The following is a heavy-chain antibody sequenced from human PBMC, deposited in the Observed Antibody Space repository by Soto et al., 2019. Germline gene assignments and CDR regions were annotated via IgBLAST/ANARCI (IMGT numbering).Heavy chain of an antibody. CDR2: INSYGGST. CDR3: AKDLRGHDSNFDY. V-gene: IGHV3-23*01. D-gene: IGHD3-3*01. CDR1: GFTFTSFA. J-gene: IGHJ4*02. Sequence: EEQLLESGGGLVQPGGSLRLYCTASGFTFTSFAMSWVRQAPGKGLEWVSAINSYGGSTFYGDSVKGRFTISRDNSKNTLYLQMNSLRAEDTAVYYCAKDLRGHDSNFDYWGQGTLVTVSS.